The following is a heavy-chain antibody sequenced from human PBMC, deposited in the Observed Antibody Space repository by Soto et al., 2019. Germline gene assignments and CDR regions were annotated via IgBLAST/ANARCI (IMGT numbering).Heavy chain of an antibody. CDR1: GYTFTSYD. Sequence: SVKVSCKASGYTFTSYDINWVRQATGQGLEWMGWMNPNSGNTGYAQKFQGRATMTRNTSISTAYMELSSLRSEDTAVYYCASATYYYDSSGYYDAFDIWGQGTMVTVSS. V-gene: IGHV1-8*01. CDR3: ASATYYYDSSGYYDAFDI. D-gene: IGHD3-22*01. J-gene: IGHJ3*02. CDR2: MNPNSGNT.